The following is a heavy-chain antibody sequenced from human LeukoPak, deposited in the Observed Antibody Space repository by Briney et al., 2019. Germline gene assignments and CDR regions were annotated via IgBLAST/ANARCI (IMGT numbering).Heavy chain of an antibody. CDR1: GFRFSNYA. J-gene: IGHJ4*02. CDR3: AKRYDTTVYSINFDY. CDR2: ISYDGSKK. Sequence: GGSLRLSCAASGFRFSNYAMHWVRQAPGKGLEWVAGISYDGSKKYCADSVKGRFTISRDNSKNTLYLQMNSLRADDTAMYYCAKRYDTTVYSINFDYWGQGTLVTVSS. D-gene: IGHD3-22*01. V-gene: IGHV3-30*18.